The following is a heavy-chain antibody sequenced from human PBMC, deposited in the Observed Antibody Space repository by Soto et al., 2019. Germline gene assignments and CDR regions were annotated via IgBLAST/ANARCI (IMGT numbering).Heavy chain of an antibody. CDR1: GGSISSYY. J-gene: IGHJ4*02. CDR2: IYYSGST. V-gene: IGHV4-59*01. CDR3: ARATGSSFDFDY. D-gene: IGHD6-6*01. Sequence: SETLSLTCTVSGGSISSYYWSWIRQPPGKGLEWIGYIYYSGSTNYNPSLKSRVTISVDTSKNQFSLKLSSVTAAGTAVYYCARATGSSFDFDYWGQGTLVTVSS.